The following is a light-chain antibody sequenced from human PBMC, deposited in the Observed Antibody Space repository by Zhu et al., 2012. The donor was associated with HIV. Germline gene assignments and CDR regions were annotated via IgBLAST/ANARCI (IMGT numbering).Light chain of an antibody. Sequence: IVLTQSPATLSLSPGERATVSCRASRSVSSFLAWYQQKPGQAPRLLIYDASKRAAGIPPRFSGSGSGTDFTLSISRLEPEDFAVYYCHQYDNSWTFGQGTKVEIK. CDR2: DAS. CDR1: RSVSSF. V-gene: IGKV3-11*01. J-gene: IGKJ1*01. CDR3: HQYDNSWT.